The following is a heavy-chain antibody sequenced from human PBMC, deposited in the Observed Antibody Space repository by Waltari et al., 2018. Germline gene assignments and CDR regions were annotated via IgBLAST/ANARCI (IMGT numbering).Heavy chain of an antibody. CDR1: GGSFSGYY. V-gene: IGHV4-34*01. J-gene: IGHJ5*02. CDR3: ARGPIGCSSTSCLGWFDP. CDR2: FNHSGST. Sequence: QVQLQQWGAGLLKPSETLSLTCAVYGGSFSGYYWSWIRQPPGKGLEWIGEFNHSGSTNYNPSLKSRVTISVDTSKNQFSLKLSSVTAADTAVYYCARGPIGCSSTSCLGWFDPWGQGTLVTVSS. D-gene: IGHD2-2*01.